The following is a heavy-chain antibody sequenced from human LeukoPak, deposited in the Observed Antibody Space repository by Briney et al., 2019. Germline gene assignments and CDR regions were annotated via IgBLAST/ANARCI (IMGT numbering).Heavy chain of an antibody. Sequence: SETLSLTCTVSGGSISSYYWSWIRQPPGKGLEWLGYIYYSGSTNYNPSLKSRVTISVDTSKNQFSLKLSSVTAADTAVYYCARVSYSYGYGVRVLYYYYMDVWGKGTTVTVSS. CDR3: ARVSYSYGYGVRVLYYYYMDV. D-gene: IGHD5-18*01. V-gene: IGHV4-59*01. J-gene: IGHJ6*03. CDR1: GGSISSYY. CDR2: IYYSGST.